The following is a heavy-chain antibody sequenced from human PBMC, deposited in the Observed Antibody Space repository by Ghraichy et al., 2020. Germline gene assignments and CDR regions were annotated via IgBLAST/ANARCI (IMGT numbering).Heavy chain of an antibody. J-gene: IGHJ6*02. CDR1: GGSISSSSYY. Sequence: SETLSLTCTVSGGSISSSSYYWGWIRQPPGKGLEWIGSIYYSGSTYYNPSLKSRVTISVDTSKNQFSLKLSSVTAADTAVYYCARSVGATLKWYYYYYGMDVWGQGTTVTVSS. CDR3: ARSVGATLKWYYYYYGMDV. V-gene: IGHV4-39*01. D-gene: IGHD1-26*01. CDR2: IYYSGST.